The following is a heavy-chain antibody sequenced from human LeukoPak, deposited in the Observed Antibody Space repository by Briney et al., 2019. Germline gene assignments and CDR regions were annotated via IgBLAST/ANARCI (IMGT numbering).Heavy chain of an antibody. CDR2: LNQDGSEK. J-gene: IGHJ4*02. Sequence: GGSLRLSCAASGFTFSGYWMHWVRQAPGKGLEWVANLNQDGSEKHFADSVKGRFTISRDNAKNSLYLQMNSLRAEDTAMYYCARGTIAAPGTDYWGQGTLVTVSS. CDR3: ARGTIAAPGTDY. V-gene: IGHV3-7*01. D-gene: IGHD6-13*01. CDR1: GFTFSGYW.